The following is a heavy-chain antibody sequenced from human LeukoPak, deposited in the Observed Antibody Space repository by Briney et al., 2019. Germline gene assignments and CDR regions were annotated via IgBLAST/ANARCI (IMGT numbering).Heavy chain of an antibody. V-gene: IGHV3-23*01. D-gene: IGHD2-2*02. CDR3: AKDEHIVVVPAAIRGLRYYYYGMDV. Sequence: GGSLRLSCAASGFTFSSYAMSWVRQAPGKGLEWVSAIRGSGGSTYYADSVKGRFTISRDNSKNTLYLQMNSLRAEDTAVYYCAKDEHIVVVPAAIRGLRYYYYGMDVWGQGTTVTVSS. J-gene: IGHJ6*02. CDR1: GFTFSSYA. CDR2: IRGSGGST.